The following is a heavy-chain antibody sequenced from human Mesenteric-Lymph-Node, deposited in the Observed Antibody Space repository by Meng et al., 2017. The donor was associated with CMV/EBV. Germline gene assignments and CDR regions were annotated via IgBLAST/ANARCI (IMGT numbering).Heavy chain of an antibody. CDR1: GYTLTELS. CDR2: FDPEDGET. CDR3: ATGFRIAARPLPDYYYGMDV. J-gene: IGHJ6*02. Sequence: GGSLRLSCKVSGYTLTELSRHWVRQAPGKGLEWMGGFDPEDGETIYAQKFQGRVTMTEDTSTDTAYMEVSSLRSEDTAVYYCATGFRIAARPLPDYYYGMDVWGQGTTVTVSS. V-gene: IGHV1-24*01. D-gene: IGHD6-6*01.